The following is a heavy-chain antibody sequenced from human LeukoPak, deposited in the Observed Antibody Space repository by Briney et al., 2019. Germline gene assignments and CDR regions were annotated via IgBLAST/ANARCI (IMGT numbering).Heavy chain of an antibody. CDR2: INHSGST. CDR3: ARVRGYCSSTSCYMEKYYYYGMDV. D-gene: IGHD2-2*02. Sequence: KPSETLSLTCTVSGGSVSSPDSYWSWLRQPPGKGLEWIGEINHSGSTNYNPSLKSRVTISVDTSKNQFSLKLSSVTAADTAVYYCARVRGYCSSTSCYMEKYYYYGMDVWGQGTTVTVSS. V-gene: IGHV4-34*01. J-gene: IGHJ6*02. CDR1: GGSVSSPDSY.